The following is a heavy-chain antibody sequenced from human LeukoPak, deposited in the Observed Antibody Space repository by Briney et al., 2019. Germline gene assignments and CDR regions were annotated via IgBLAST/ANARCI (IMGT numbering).Heavy chain of an antibody. CDR3: ARDQSYGSGSRRMDV. Sequence: ASVKVSCKASGYTFTGYYMHWVRQAPGQGLEWMGWINPNSGGTNYAQKFQGRVTMTRDTSTSTAYMELSRLRSDDTAVYYCARDQSYGSGSRRMDVWGKGTTATVSS. CDR2: INPNSGGT. V-gene: IGHV1-2*02. J-gene: IGHJ6*04. D-gene: IGHD3-10*01. CDR1: GYTFTGYY.